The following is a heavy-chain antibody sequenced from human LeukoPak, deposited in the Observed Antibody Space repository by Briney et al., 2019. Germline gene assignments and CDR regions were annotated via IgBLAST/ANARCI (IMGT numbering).Heavy chain of an antibody. D-gene: IGHD3-10*01. CDR1: GFTFKNYN. CDR2: ISSSSSTL. CDR3: ARAGSHWHYVY. J-gene: IGHJ4*02. V-gene: IGHV3-48*04. Sequence: GGSLRLSCAASGFTFKNYNMNWVRQAPGKGLEWVSYISSSSSTLYFADSVKGRFTISRDNAKNSLSLQMNNLRVEDTAVYYCARAGSHWHYVYWGQGTVVTVSS.